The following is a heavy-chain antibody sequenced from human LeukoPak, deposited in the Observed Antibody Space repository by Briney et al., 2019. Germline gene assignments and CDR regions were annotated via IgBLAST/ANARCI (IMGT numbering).Heavy chain of an antibody. V-gene: IGHV3-23*01. CDR3: ARKAELDY. Sequence: GGSLRLSCAASGFTFSIYAMSWVRQVPGKGLNWFSSITSTGDSTYYADSVRGRFTISRDNSENKLYLRINCLRAEDTAVYYCARKAELDYWGQGTLVSVSS. CDR1: GFTFSIYA. J-gene: IGHJ4*02. CDR2: ITSTGDST. D-gene: IGHD6-13*01.